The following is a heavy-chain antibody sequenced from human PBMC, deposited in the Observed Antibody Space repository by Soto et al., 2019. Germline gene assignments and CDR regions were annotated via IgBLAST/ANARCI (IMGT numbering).Heavy chain of an antibody. Sequence: PSETLSLTCTVSGGSISSYYWSWIRQPPGKGLEWIGYIYYSGSTNYNPSLKSRVTISVDTSKNQFSLKLSSVTAADTAVYYCASSSVGGYDYLDYWGQGTLVTVSS. CDR2: IYYSGST. J-gene: IGHJ4*02. V-gene: IGHV4-59*01. CDR1: GGSISSYY. D-gene: IGHD5-12*01. CDR3: ASSSVGGYDYLDY.